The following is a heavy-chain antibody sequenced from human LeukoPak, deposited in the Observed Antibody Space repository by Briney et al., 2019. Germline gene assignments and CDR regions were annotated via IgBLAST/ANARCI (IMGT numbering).Heavy chain of an antibody. D-gene: IGHD3-10*01. Sequence: GGSLRLSCAASGIIFGSYAMCWVRQAPGKGLEWVSSISGSGVPSYYADSVKGRFTISRDNSRDTLYLQMNSLRAEDTAVYYCARFAAGGSYYYYMDVWGKGTTVTVSS. CDR1: GIIFGSYA. J-gene: IGHJ6*03. CDR3: ARFAAGGSYYYYMDV. CDR2: ISGSGVPS. V-gene: IGHV3-23*01.